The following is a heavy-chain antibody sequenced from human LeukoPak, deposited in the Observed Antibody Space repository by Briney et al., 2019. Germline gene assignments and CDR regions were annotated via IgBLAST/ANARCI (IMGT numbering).Heavy chain of an antibody. D-gene: IGHD2-15*01. Sequence: SETLSLTCAVSGGSISSGGYSWSWIRQPPGKGLEWIGYIYHSGSTYYNPSLKSRVTISVDRSKNQFSLKLSSVTAADTAVYYCARDKGYCSGGSCYPTNWFDPWGQGTLVTVSS. CDR2: IYHSGST. V-gene: IGHV4-30-2*01. CDR3: ARDKGYCSGGSCYPTNWFDP. J-gene: IGHJ5*02. CDR1: GGSISSGGYS.